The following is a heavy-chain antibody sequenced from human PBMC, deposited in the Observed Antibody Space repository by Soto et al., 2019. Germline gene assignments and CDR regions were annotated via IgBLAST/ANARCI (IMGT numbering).Heavy chain of an antibody. Sequence: SETLSLTCAVYGGSFSGYYWSWIRQPPGKGLEWIGEINHSGSTNYNPSLKSRVTISVDTSKNQFSLKLSSVTAEDTAVYSCARGVSTLGYYYYYYLDVWGKGTTVTVSS. D-gene: IGHD6-13*01. CDR3: ARGVSTLGYYYYYYLDV. J-gene: IGHJ6*03. V-gene: IGHV4-34*01. CDR1: GGSFSGYY. CDR2: INHSGST.